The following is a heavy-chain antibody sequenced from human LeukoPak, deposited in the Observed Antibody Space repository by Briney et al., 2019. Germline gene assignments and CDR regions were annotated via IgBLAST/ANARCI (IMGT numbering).Heavy chain of an antibody. J-gene: IGHJ4*02. V-gene: IGHV4-39*07. CDR3: ARDPPGDSSGYYYGY. CDR2: IYYSGST. Sequence: SETLSLTCTVSGGSISSSSYYWGWIRQPPGKGLEWIGSIYYSGSTYYNPSLESRVTISVDTSENQFSLKLSSVTAADTAVYYCARDPPGDSSGYYYGYWGQGTLVTVSS. D-gene: IGHD3-22*01. CDR1: GGSISSSSYY.